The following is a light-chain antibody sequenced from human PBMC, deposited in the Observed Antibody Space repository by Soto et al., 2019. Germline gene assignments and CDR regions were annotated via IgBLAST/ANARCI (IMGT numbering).Light chain of an antibody. CDR1: QSVGSY. CDR2: DAS. Sequence: EIVLTQSPATLSLSPGEGAALSCRASQSVGSYLAWYQQKPGQAPRLLMFDASKRAARIPGRFRGSGSGTDFTLTISSLEPEDSAVYYCQQRSNWLMITFGQGTRLEIK. CDR3: QQRSNWLMIT. V-gene: IGKV3-11*01. J-gene: IGKJ5*01.